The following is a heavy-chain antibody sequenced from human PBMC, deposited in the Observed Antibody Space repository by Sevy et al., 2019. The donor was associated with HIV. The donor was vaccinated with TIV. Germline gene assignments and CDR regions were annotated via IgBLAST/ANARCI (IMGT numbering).Heavy chain of an antibody. V-gene: IGHV1-18*01. Sequence: ASVKVSCKASGYTFTSYGISWVRQAPGQGLEWMGWISAYNGNTNYVQNLQGSVTMTTDTSTSTAYMELRSLRSDDTGVYYGARGGVLLWFGAVEINWFDHWGQRTLVTVSS. CDR3: ARGGVLLWFGAVEINWFDH. J-gene: IGHJ5*02. CDR2: ISAYNGNT. CDR1: GYTFTSYG. D-gene: IGHD3-10*01.